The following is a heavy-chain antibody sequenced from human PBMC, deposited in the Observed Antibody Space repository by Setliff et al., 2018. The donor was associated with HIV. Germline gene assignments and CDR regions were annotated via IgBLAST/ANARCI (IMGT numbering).Heavy chain of an antibody. Sequence: GASVKVSCKASGYSLSTYAISWVRQAPRQGLEWMGWIDSNNGNRNFAQKFRGSVTMTTDISTNTAYMEVRSLSFDDTAVYYCVRLTADRTNYYYYMDVWGKGTTVTVSS. J-gene: IGHJ6*03. CDR3: VRLTADRTNYYYYMDV. D-gene: IGHD2-8*01. V-gene: IGHV1-18*01. CDR2: IDSNNGNR. CDR1: GYSLSTYA.